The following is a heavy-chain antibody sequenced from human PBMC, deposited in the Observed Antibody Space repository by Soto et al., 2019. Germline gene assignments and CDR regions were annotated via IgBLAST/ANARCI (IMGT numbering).Heavy chain of an antibody. V-gene: IGHV1-69*02. J-gene: IGHJ3*02. CDR1: GGTFSSYT. CDR2: IIPILGIA. CDR3: ASDRYCSGGSCYPNDAFDI. Sequence: ASVKVSCKASGGTFSSYTISWVRQAPGQGLEWMGRIIPILGIANYAQKFQGRVTITADKSTSTAYMELSSLRSEDTAVYYCASDRYCSGGSCYPNDAFDIWGQGTMVTVSS. D-gene: IGHD2-15*01.